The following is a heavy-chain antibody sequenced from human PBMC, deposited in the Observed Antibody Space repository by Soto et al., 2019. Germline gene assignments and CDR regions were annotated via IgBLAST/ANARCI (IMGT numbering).Heavy chain of an antibody. D-gene: IGHD3-3*01. CDR3: NSYPDFWGGHTPL. Sequence: EVQLVESGGGLVQRGGSLRLSCTASGFSITNTWMHWVRQAPGKGLEWVGRVKSKADGGTADYAAPVKGRFTVSRDDSKNTQYLQMNSLKMEDTAVYYCNSYPDFWGGHTPLWGQGTLVTVSS. V-gene: IGHV3-15*07. CDR2: VKSKADGGTA. J-gene: IGHJ4*02. CDR1: GFSITNTW.